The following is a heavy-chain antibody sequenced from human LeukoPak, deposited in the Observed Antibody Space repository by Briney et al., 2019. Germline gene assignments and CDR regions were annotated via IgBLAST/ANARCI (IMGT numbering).Heavy chain of an antibody. CDR2: ISSSSSTI. CDR3: ARDGGYYYDSSGGDFDY. Sequence: GGSLRLSCAASGFTFSSYSMNWVRQAPGKGLEWVSYISSSSSTIYYADSVKGRFTISRDNAKNSLYLQMNSLRAEDTAVYYCARDGGYYYDSSGGDFDYWGQGTLVTVSS. J-gene: IGHJ4*02. V-gene: IGHV3-48*04. D-gene: IGHD3-22*01. CDR1: GFTFSSYS.